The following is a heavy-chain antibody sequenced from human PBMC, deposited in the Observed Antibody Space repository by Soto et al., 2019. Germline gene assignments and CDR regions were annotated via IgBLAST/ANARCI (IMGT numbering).Heavy chain of an antibody. D-gene: IGHD3-16*02. CDR3: ARDRVTFGGVIVGGWFDP. V-gene: IGHV1-69*01. Sequence: QVQLVQSGAEVKKPGSSVKVSCKASGGTFSSYAISWVRQAPGQGLEWMGGIIPIFGTANYAQKCQGRVTITAEESTSTAYMELSSLRSEDTAVYYCARDRVTFGGVIVGGWFDPWGQGTLVTVSS. CDR2: IIPIFGTA. CDR1: GGTFSSYA. J-gene: IGHJ5*02.